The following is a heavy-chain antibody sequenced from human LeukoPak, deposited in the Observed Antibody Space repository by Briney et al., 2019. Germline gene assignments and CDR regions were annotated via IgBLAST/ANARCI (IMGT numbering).Heavy chain of an antibody. CDR1: GFTFDDYA. Sequence: SLRLSCAASGFTFDDYAMHWVRQAPGKGLEWVSGISWNSGSIGYADSVKGRFTISRDNAKNSLYLQMNSLRPEGTALYYCAKDIGQGQQLGAFDYWGQGTLVTVSS. CDR3: AKDIGQGQQLGAFDY. V-gene: IGHV3-9*01. CDR2: ISWNSGSI. D-gene: IGHD6-13*01. J-gene: IGHJ4*02.